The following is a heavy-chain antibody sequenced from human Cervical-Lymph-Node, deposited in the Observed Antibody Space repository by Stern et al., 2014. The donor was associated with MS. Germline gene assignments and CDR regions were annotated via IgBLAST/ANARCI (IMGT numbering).Heavy chain of an antibody. CDR1: GFTFSTSS. Sequence: EDQLVESGGGLVQPGGSLRLSCVASGFTFSTSSMKWVRQAPGKGLEWVSHISSSSSMIYYADSVKGRFTVSRDNAKNSLYLQMNSLRDEDTALYYCARAANGFDIWGQGTMVTVSS. CDR2: ISSSSSMI. V-gene: IGHV3-48*02. J-gene: IGHJ3*02. CDR3: ARAANGFDI.